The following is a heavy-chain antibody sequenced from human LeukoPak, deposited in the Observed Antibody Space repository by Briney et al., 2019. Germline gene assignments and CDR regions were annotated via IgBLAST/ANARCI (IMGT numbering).Heavy chain of an antibody. V-gene: IGHV3-30*18. J-gene: IGHJ3*02. CDR2: ISYDGSNK. CDR1: GFTFSSYG. D-gene: IGHD1-1*01. CDR3: AKEGYADAFDI. Sequence: GGSLRLSCAASGFTFSSYGMRWVRQAPGKGLEWVAVISYDGSNKYYADSVKGRFTISRDNSKNTLYLQMNSLRAEDTAVYYCAKEGYADAFDIWGQGTMVTVSS.